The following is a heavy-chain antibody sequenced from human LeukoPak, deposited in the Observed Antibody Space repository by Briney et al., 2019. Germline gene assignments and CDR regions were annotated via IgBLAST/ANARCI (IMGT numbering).Heavy chain of an antibody. D-gene: IGHD3-22*01. CDR3: VSNGYYSIDY. CDR1: GVSMRSNW. V-gene: IGHV4-4*02. Sequence: SETLSLTCAVSGVSMRSNWWSWVRQSPGKGLEWIGEIYHSGSTNYNPSLKSRVNIAVDQSRSQFSLKLRSVTAADTAVYYCVSNGYYSIDYWGQGTLVTVSS. CDR2: IYHSGST. J-gene: IGHJ4*02.